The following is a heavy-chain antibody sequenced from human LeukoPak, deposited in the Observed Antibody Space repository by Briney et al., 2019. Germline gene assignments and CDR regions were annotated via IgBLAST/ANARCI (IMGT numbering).Heavy chain of an antibody. CDR3: ARGGHCSSTSCYRSEFDP. V-gene: IGHV1-8*03. CDR1: GYTFTSYD. Sequence: GASVKVPCKASGYTFTSYDINWVRQATGQGLEWMGWMNPNSGNTGYAQKFQGRVTITRNTSISTAYMELSSLRSEDTAVYYCARGGHCSSTSCYRSEFDPWGQGTLVTVSS. J-gene: IGHJ5*02. D-gene: IGHD2-2*01. CDR2: MNPNSGNT.